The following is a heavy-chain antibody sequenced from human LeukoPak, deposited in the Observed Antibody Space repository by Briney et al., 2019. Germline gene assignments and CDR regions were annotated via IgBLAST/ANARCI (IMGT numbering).Heavy chain of an antibody. V-gene: IGHV4-61*08. J-gene: IGHJ6*03. CDR1: GGSISSGGYY. Sequence: SETLSLTCTVSGGSISSGGYYWSWIRQPPGRGVEWVGYIYHSGSTNYNPSLKSRVTISVDTSKNQFSLKLSSLTAADTAVYYCAGGPVDTAMVKKYSKYYYYMDVWGKGTTVTVSS. CDR3: AGGPVDTAMVKKYSKYYYYMDV. D-gene: IGHD5-18*01. CDR2: IYHSGST.